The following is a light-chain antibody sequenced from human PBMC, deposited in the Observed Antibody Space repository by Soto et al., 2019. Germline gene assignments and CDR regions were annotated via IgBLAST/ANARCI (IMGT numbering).Light chain of an antibody. CDR2: GAS. Sequence: EIVLTQSPGTLSWSPGERATLSWRASQSVSINLAWFQQKPGQAPRLLIYGASTRATGIPARFSGSGSGTEFTLTISSLQSEDFAVYYCQQCKDWPLTFGGGTKVDIK. V-gene: IGKV3-15*01. CDR3: QQCKDWPLT. CDR1: QSVSIN. J-gene: IGKJ4*01.